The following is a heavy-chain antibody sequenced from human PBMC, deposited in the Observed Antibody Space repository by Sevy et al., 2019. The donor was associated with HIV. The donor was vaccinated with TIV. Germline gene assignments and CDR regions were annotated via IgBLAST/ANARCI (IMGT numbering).Heavy chain of an antibody. V-gene: IGHV4-61*02. CDR1: GGSISSGNYY. Sequence: SETLSLTCTVSGGSISSGNYYWSWIRQPAGKGLEWIGRIHASGSTNYKSSLKSRVTMSVDSSKNQFSLRVTSVTAADTAVYYCARRVREGATYPDYWGQGTLVTVS. J-gene: IGHJ4*02. CDR3: ARRVREGATYPDY. CDR2: IHASGST.